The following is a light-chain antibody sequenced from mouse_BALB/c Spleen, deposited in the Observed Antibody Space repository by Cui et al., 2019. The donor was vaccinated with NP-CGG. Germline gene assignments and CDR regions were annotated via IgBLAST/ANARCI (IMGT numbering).Light chain of an antibody. J-gene: IGLJ1*01. CDR2: GTN. Sequence: QAVLTQESALTTSPGETVTLTCRSSTGAVTTSNYANWVQEKPDHLFTGLIGGTNNRAPGVPARFSGSLIGDKAALTITGAQTEDEAIYFCALWCSNHWVFGGGTKLTVL. V-gene: IGLV1*01. CDR1: TGAVTTSNY. CDR3: ALWCSNHWV.